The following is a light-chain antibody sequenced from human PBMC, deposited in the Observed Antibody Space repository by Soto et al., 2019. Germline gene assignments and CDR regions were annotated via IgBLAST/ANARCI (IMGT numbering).Light chain of an antibody. CDR1: SSNIGATYD. J-gene: IGLJ1*01. V-gene: IGLV1-40*01. CDR2: GNS. Sequence: QSVLTQPPSVSGAPGQRFTISCTGSSSNIGATYDVQWYQQLPGTAPKLLIYGNSNRPSGVPDRFSGSKSGTSASLAITGLQADDEADYYCQSYDSSLSAHYVFGTGTKVTGL. CDR3: QSYDSSLSAHYV.